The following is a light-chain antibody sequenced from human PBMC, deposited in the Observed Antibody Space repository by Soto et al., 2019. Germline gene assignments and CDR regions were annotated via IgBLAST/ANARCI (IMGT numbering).Light chain of an antibody. CDR1: QTLLHDYDNRNN. CDR3: QQYNSYS. V-gene: IGKV1-5*01. CDR2: DAS. J-gene: IGKJ1*01. Sequence: IVLTQSPDSLEVSLGESATITCRSSQTLLHDYDNRNNLTWYQQKPGRAPSLIIYDASTLERGVPSRFSGSGSGTEFTLTISSLQPDDFATYYCQQYNSYSFGQGTKVDIK.